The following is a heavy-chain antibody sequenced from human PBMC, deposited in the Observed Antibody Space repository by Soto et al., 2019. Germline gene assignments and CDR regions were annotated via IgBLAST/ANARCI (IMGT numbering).Heavy chain of an antibody. V-gene: IGHV4-61*01. Sequence: SETLSLTCTVSGGSVSSGSYYWSWIRQPPGKGLEWIGYIYYTGSTKYNPSLKSRVTISVDTSKIQFSLKLSSVTAADTAVYYCAREPIGYNVGCSFYTPYYSMDVWGQAITLT. CDR1: GGSVSSGSYY. CDR3: AREPIGYNVGCSFYTPYYSMDV. CDR2: IYYTGST. D-gene: IGHD2-15*01. J-gene: IGHJ6*02.